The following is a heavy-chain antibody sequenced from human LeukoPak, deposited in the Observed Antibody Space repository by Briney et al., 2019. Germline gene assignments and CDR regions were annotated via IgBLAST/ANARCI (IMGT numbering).Heavy chain of an antibody. V-gene: IGHV3-53*01. D-gene: IGHD7-27*01. Sequence: GGSLRLSCATYGFTVISNYMIWVRLPPGKGLEWVSAIYRGGTTYYADSVQGRFTISRDNSKNTLYLEMNSLRVEDTAVYYCARRKLTWGFHDYWGQGSLVTVSS. J-gene: IGHJ4*02. CDR3: ARRKLTWGFHDY. CDR2: IYRGGTT. CDR1: GFTVISNY.